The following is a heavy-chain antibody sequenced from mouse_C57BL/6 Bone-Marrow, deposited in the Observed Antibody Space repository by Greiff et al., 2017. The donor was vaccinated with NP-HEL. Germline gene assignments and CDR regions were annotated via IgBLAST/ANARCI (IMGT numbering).Heavy chain of an antibody. V-gene: IGHV1-42*01. CDR1: GYSFTGYY. Sequence: DVHLVESGPELVKPGASVKISCKASGYSFTGYYMNWVKQSPEKSLEWIGEINPSTGGTTYNQKFKAKATLTVDKSSSTAYMQLKSLTSEDSAVYYCARSYSKGYFDVWGTGTTVTVSS. J-gene: IGHJ1*03. CDR3: ARSYSKGYFDV. D-gene: IGHD2-5*01. CDR2: INPSTGGT.